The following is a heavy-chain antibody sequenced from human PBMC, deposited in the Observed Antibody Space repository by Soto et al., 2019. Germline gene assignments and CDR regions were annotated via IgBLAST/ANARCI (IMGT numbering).Heavy chain of an antibody. D-gene: IGHD2-15*01. J-gene: IGHJ4*02. CDR2: IYYSGST. Sequence: PSETLSLTCTVSGGSISSSSYYWGWIRQPPGKGLEWIGSIYYSGSTYYNPSLKSRFTISLYTSKNQFSLKLSSVTAADTAVYYCARHTPAISISDHWGQGTLVTVS. V-gene: IGHV4-39*01. CDR3: ARHTPAISISDH. CDR1: GGSISSSSYY.